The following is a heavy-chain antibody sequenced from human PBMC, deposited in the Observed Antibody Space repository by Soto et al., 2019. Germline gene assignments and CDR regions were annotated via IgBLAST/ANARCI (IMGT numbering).Heavy chain of an antibody. D-gene: IGHD2-8*01. CDR3: ARGDSTDCSNGVCSFFYNHDMDV. J-gene: IGHJ6*02. Sequence: ASVKVSCKASGYSFADYHIHWVRRAPGQGLEWLGRINPKSGGTSTAQKFQGWVTMTTDTSISTASMELTRLTSDDTAIYYCARGDSTDCSNGVCSFFYNHDMDVWGQGTTVTVSS. CDR2: INPKSGGT. CDR1: GYSFADYH. V-gene: IGHV1-2*04.